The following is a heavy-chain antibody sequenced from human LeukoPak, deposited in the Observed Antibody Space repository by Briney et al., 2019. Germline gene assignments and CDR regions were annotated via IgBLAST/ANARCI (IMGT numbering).Heavy chain of an antibody. J-gene: IGHJ5*02. CDR1: GGSISNYY. D-gene: IGHD1-26*01. V-gene: IGHV4-59*01. CDR2: IFYSGST. Sequence: SETLSLICTLSGGSISNYYWSWIRQPPGKGLEWIGNIFYSGSTNYNPSLKSRVTISLDTSKNQFSLKLTSVSAADTAVYYCAREGGSYYHWFHPSGQEPLLTVSS. CDR3: AREGGSYYHWFHP.